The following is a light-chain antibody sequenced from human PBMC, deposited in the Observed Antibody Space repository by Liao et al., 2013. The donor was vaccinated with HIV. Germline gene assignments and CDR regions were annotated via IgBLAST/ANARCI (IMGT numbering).Light chain of an antibody. Sequence: SYELTQPPSVSVSPGQTASITCSGDKLGDKYACWYQQKPGQSPVLVIYQDSKRPSGIPERFSGSNSGNTATLTISGTQAMDEADYYCQAWDSSTAAVVFGRRDRTLTVL. V-gene: IGLV3-1*01. CDR2: QDS. CDR3: QAWDSSTAAVV. J-gene: IGLJ2*01. CDR1: KLGDKY.